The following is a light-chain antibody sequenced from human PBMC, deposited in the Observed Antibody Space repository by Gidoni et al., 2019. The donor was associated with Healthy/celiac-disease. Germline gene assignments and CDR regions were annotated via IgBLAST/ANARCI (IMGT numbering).Light chain of an antibody. V-gene: IGLV1-40*01. CDR1: SSNIGAGYD. Sequence: QSVLTQPPSVSAAPGQTVTISCTGSSSNIGAGYDVHWYQQLPGTAHKLLIYGNSNRTSGVPDRCSGSKSGTSASRAITGLQAEDEADYYCQSYDSSLSGPVVFGGGTKLTVL. CDR3: QSYDSSLSGPVV. J-gene: IGLJ2*01. CDR2: GNS.